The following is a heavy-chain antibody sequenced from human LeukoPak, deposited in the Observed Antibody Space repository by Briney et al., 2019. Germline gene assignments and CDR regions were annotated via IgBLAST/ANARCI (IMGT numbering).Heavy chain of an antibody. CDR3: ARDDYGDFVFDY. Sequence: GGSLRLSCAASGFTFSSYSMNWVRQPPGKGLEWVSSISSSSSYIYYADSVKGRFTISRDNAKNSLYLQMNSLRAEDTAVYYCARDDYGDFVFDYWGQGTLVTVSS. CDR1: GFTFSSYS. CDR2: ISSSSSYI. J-gene: IGHJ4*02. D-gene: IGHD4-17*01. V-gene: IGHV3-21*01.